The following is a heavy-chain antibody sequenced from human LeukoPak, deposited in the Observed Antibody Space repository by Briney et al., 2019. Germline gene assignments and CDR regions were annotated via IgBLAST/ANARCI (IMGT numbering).Heavy chain of an antibody. V-gene: IGHV3-21*01. CDR1: GFTFYSHS. CDR3: AREADCSSNSCYSDY. CDR2: FSSRSSYI. Sequence: GGSLRLSCAASGFTFYSHSMNCVREAPGKGLEWGSSFSSRSSYIYYADAVKCRFTISRDNAKNSLYLQMSSLRVEDTAVYYCAREADCSSNSCYSDYWGQGTLVTVSS. J-gene: IGHJ4*02. D-gene: IGHD2-2*01.